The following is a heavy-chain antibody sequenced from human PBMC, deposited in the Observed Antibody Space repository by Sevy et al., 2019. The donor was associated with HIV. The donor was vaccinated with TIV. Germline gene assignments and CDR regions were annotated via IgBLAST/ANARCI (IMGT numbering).Heavy chain of an antibody. D-gene: IGHD6-19*01. Sequence: GGSLRLSCAASGFTFSSYSMNWVRQAPGKGLEWVSSISSSSSYIYYADSVKGRFTISRDNAKNSLYLQMNSLRAEDTAVYYSAGGMGIAVAGTGNYWGQGTLVTVSS. CDR1: GFTFSSYS. V-gene: IGHV3-21*01. CDR2: ISSSSSYI. CDR3: AGGMGIAVAGTGNY. J-gene: IGHJ4*02.